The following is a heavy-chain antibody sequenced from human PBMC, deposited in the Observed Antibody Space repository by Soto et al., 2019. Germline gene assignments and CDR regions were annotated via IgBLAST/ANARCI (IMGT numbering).Heavy chain of an antibody. Sequence: QVQLVQSGAEVKKPGSSVKVSCKASGGTFSSYAISWVRQAPGQGLEWMGGIIPIFGTANYAQKFQGRVTITADESTSTAYMELSSLRSEDTAVYYCARAGDGYCSGGSCYWRNENFDYWGQGTLVTVSS. CDR1: GGTFSSYA. J-gene: IGHJ4*02. CDR2: IIPIFGTA. CDR3: ARAGDGYCSGGSCYWRNENFDY. D-gene: IGHD2-15*01. V-gene: IGHV1-69*01.